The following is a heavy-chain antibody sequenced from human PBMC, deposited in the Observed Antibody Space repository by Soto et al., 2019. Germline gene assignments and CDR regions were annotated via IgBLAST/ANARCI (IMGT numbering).Heavy chain of an antibody. CDR2: ISSSSSYI. D-gene: IGHD5-18*01. Sequence: GGSLRLSCAASGFTFSSYSMNWVRQAPGKGLEWVSSISSSSSYIYYADSVKGRFTISRDNAKNSLYLQMNSLRAEDTAVYYCARVPPDRYSYGDYWGQGTLVTVSS. J-gene: IGHJ4*02. CDR1: GFTFSSYS. V-gene: IGHV3-21*01. CDR3: ARVPPDRYSYGDY.